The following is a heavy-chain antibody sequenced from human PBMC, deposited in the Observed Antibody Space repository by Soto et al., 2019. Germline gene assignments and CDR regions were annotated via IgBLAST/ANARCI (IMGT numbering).Heavy chain of an antibody. CDR1: GGSFSGYY. Sequence: PSETLSLTCAAYGGSFSGYYWSWIRQPPGKGLEWIGEINHSGSTNYNPSLKSRVTISVDTSKNQFSLKLSSVTAADTAVYYCARGRAPVDWFDPWGQGTLVTVSS. CDR3: ARGRAPVDWFDP. D-gene: IGHD1-26*01. CDR2: INHSGST. V-gene: IGHV4-34*01. J-gene: IGHJ5*02.